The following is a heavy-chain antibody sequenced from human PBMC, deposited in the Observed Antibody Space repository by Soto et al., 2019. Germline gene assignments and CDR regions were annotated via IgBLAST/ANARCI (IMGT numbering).Heavy chain of an antibody. J-gene: IGHJ4*02. Sequence: ASVKVSCKASGYNFAGSGFIWVRQAPGQGLEWMGWISANSGDTNYAQNLQGRVTMTTDTSTSTAYMELRSLTSDDTAVYYCARAGASNWNYVSSSSWGQGTLVTVSA. D-gene: IGHD1-7*01. CDR3: ARAGASNWNYVSSSS. CDR2: ISANSGDT. CDR1: GYNFAGSG. V-gene: IGHV1-18*04.